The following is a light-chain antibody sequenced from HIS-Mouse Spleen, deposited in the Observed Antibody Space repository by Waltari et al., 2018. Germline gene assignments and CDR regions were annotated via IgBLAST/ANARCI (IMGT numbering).Light chain of an antibody. CDR3: AAWDDSLNGWV. CDR1: SHNIGSNT. CDR2: SNN. Sequence: QSVLTQPPSASGTSGQRVTISCPGSSHNIGSNTVNWYQQLPGTAPNILIYSNNQRPSGVPDRFSGSKSGTSASLAISGLQSEDEGDYYCAAWDDSLNGWVFGGGTKLTVL. V-gene: IGLV1-44*01. J-gene: IGLJ3*02.